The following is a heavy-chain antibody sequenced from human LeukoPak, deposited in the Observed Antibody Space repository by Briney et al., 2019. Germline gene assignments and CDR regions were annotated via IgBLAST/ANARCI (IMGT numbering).Heavy chain of an antibody. Sequence: SETLSLPCHGSAGSTRGYFWSWIRQPPGKGLGWIGYIYYSGSTKYNPSLMSRVTISIETSERQFSLKLSSVTAADTAAYYCARHVTVTYDAFDVWGQGTMVTVSS. CDR3: ARHVTVTYDAFDV. J-gene: IGHJ3*01. CDR1: AGSTRGYF. V-gene: IGHV4-59*08. D-gene: IGHD4-11*01. CDR2: IYYSGST.